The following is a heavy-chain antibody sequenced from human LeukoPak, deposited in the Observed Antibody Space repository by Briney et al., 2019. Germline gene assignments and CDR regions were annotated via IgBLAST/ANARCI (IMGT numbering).Heavy chain of an antibody. CDR3: ARSLVVVAAHFDY. Sequence: ASVKVSCKASGYTFTGYYMHWVRQAPGQGLEWMGWINPNSGGTNYAQKFQGRVTMTRDTSISTGYMELSRLRSDDTAVYYCARSLVVVAAHFDYWGQGTLVTVSS. CDR2: INPNSGGT. V-gene: IGHV1-2*02. J-gene: IGHJ4*02. CDR1: GYTFTGYY. D-gene: IGHD2-15*01.